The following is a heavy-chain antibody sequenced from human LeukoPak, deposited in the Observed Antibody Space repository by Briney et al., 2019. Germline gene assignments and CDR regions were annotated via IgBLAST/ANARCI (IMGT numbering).Heavy chain of an antibody. Sequence: SETLSLTCTVFGGSISGYCWSWLRQPPGKGLEWIAYMYYSGDTNYNPSLQSRVTISVDTSKNEFSLKLRSVTAADTAVYYCARGHYGLGPWGQGTLVTVSS. CDR2: MYYSGDT. V-gene: IGHV4-59*08. CDR1: GGSISGYC. CDR3: ARGHYGLGP. J-gene: IGHJ5*02. D-gene: IGHD3-16*01.